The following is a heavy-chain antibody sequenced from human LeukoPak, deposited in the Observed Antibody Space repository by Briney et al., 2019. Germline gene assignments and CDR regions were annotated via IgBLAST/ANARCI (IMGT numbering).Heavy chain of an antibody. CDR1: GDSISSGYY. V-gene: IGHV4-38-2*02. Sequence: SDTLSLTCTVSGDSISSGYYWGWIRQPPGKGLEWIGSIYHSGSTYYNPSLKSRVTISVDTSKNQFSLKLSSVTAADTAVYYCARVGDSYGYFDYWGQGTLVTVSS. J-gene: IGHJ4*02. CDR3: ARVGDSYGYFDY. CDR2: IYHSGST. D-gene: IGHD5-18*01.